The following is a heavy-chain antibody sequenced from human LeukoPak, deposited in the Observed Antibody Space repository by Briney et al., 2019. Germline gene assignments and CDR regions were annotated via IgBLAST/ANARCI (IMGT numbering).Heavy chain of an antibody. J-gene: IGHJ6*02. CDR1: GLTFSSYA. CDR3: ARTALWFGDYYYYGMDV. CDR2: ISYDGSNK. D-gene: IGHD3-10*01. V-gene: IGHV3-30-3*01. Sequence: GGSLRLSCAASGLTFSSYAMHWVRQAPGKGLEWVAVISYDGSNKYYADSVKGRFTISRDNSKNTLYLQMNSLRAEDTAVYYCARTALWFGDYYYYGMDVWGQGTTVTVSS.